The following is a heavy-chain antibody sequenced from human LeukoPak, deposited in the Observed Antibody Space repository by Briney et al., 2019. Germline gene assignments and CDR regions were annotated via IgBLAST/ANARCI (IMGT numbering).Heavy chain of an antibody. CDR1: EFTFSDYW. D-gene: IGHD3-16*01. J-gene: IGHJ3*02. CDR2: IKQNGSEK. CDR3: ARVGWVLRYAFDI. V-gene: IGHV3-7*02. Sequence: GGSLRLSCAASEFTFSDYWMSWVRQAPGKGLEWVANIKQNGSEKYYVDSVKGRFTISRDNAKNSLYLQVNSLRAEDTAVYYCARVGWVLRYAFDIWGQGTMVTVSS.